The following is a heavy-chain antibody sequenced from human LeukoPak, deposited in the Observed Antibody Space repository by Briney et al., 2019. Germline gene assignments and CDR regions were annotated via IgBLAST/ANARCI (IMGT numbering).Heavy chain of an antibody. CDR2: INAGNGNT. V-gene: IGHV1-3*01. CDR1: GYTFTSYA. J-gene: IGHJ4*02. CDR3: ATRGRVAGTFYGH. Sequence: GASVKVTCKASGYTFTSYAMHWVRQAPVQMLEWMGWINAGNGNTKYSQKLQGRVTITRDTSASTAYMELSSLRSEDTAVYYCATRGRVAGTFYGHCGQGTLVTVSS. D-gene: IGHD6-19*01.